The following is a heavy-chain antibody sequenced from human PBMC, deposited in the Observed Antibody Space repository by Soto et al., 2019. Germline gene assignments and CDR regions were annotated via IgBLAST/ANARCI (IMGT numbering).Heavy chain of an antibody. CDR3: ARDGYSYGPPYGMDV. Sequence: GGSLRLSCAASGFTFSSYSMNWVRQAPGKGLEWVSYISSSSTIYYADSVKGRFTISRDNAKNSLYLQMNSLRDEDTAVYYCARDGYSYGPPYGMDVWGQGTTVTVSS. J-gene: IGHJ6*02. D-gene: IGHD5-18*01. CDR2: ISSSSTI. V-gene: IGHV3-48*02. CDR1: GFTFSSYS.